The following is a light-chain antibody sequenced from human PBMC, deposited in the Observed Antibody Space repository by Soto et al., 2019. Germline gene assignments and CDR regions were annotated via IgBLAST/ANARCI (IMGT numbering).Light chain of an antibody. J-gene: IGKJ4*01. CDR2: GAS. Sequence: EIVLTQSPGTLSLSPGEGATLSCRASQSVYNNFLAWYQQKPGQAPRLLIYGASSRATGIPDRFSGSGSGTDFTLTISRLEPEDSAVFYCQQYANLPLTFGGGNKVEI. V-gene: IGKV3-20*01. CDR1: QSVYNNF. CDR3: QQYANLPLT.